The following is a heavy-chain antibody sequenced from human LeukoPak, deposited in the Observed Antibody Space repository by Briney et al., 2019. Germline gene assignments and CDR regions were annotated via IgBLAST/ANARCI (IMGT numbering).Heavy chain of an antibody. CDR3: AGPTGGHYFDY. V-gene: IGHV1-69*04. D-gene: IGHD7-27*01. CDR2: IIPILGIA. Sequence: GASVKVSCTASGYSFTRFGISWVRQAPGQGLEWMGRIIPILGIANYAQKFQGRVTITADKSTSTAYMELSSLRSEDTAVYYCAGPTGGHYFDYWGQGTLVTVSS. CDR1: GYSFTRFG. J-gene: IGHJ4*02.